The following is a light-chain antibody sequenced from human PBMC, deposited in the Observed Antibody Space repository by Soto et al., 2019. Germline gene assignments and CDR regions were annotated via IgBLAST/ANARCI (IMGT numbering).Light chain of an antibody. CDR1: KLGDKY. J-gene: IGLJ2*01. Sequence: SYELTQPPSVSVSPGQTASITCSGDKLGDKYACWYQQKPGQSPVLVIYQDSKRPSGLPERFSGSNSGNTATLTISGTQAMDEADYYCQAWDSSTYVVFGGGTKVTVL. V-gene: IGLV3-1*01. CDR2: QDS. CDR3: QAWDSSTYVV.